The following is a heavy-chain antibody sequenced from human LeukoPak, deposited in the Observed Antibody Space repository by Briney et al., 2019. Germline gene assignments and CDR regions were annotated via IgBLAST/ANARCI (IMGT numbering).Heavy chain of an antibody. J-gene: IGHJ4*02. CDR2: ISYDGSNK. CDR3: ARDQHGNYFDY. CDR1: GFTFSGYA. Sequence: PGGSLRLSCAASGFTFSGYAMHWVRQAPGKGLEWVAVISYDGSNKYYADSVKGRFTISRDNSKNTLYLQMNSLRAEDTAVYYCARDQHGNYFDYWGQGTLVTVSS. V-gene: IGHV3-30-3*01. D-gene: IGHD1-26*01.